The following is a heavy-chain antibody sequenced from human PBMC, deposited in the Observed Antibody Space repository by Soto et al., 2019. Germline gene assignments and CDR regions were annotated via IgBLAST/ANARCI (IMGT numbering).Heavy chain of an antibody. J-gene: IGHJ4*02. CDR1: GFSTSSFG. CDR3: ARDTFAGPDF. D-gene: IGHD3-3*01. CDR2: ITSAGTGD. V-gene: IGHV3-48*02. Sequence: PGGSLRLSCAAAGFSTSSFGLNWLRQAPGKGLEWLSYITSAGTGDYYADSVKGRFTISKDSAKNSLYLQMNSLRDEDTAVYYCARDTFAGPDFWGQGTLVTVS.